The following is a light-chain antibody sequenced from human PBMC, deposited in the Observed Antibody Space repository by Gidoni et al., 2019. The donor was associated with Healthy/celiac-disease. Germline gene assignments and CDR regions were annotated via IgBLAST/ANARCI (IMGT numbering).Light chain of an antibody. Sequence: PRLLLYGASSRATGIPDRFSGSGSGTDFTLTIRRLEHEDFAVYYCQQYGSSRYTFSQGTKLEIK. CDR3: QQYGSSRYT. CDR2: GAS. J-gene: IGKJ2*01. V-gene: IGKV3-20*01.